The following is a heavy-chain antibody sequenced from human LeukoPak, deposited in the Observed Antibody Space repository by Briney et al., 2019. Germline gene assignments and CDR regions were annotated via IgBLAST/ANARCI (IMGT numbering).Heavy chain of an antibody. CDR1: GFTFSSYS. J-gene: IGHJ4*02. V-gene: IGHV3-23*01. CDR3: AKVNPYDYVWGSYPQTFDY. Sequence: GGSLRLSCAASGFTFSSYSMNWVRQAPGKGLEWVSAISGSGGSTYYADSVKGRFTISRDNSKNTLYLQMNSLRAEDTAVYYCAKVNPYDYVWGSYPQTFDYWGQGTLVTVSS. CDR2: ISGSGGST. D-gene: IGHD3-16*02.